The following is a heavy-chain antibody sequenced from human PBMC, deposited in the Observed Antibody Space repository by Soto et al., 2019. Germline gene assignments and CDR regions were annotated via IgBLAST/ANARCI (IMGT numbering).Heavy chain of an antibody. CDR2: IFYTGST. Sequence: PSETLSLTCNLSGGSVMPHYWSWIRQSPGERPAWLGFIFYTGSTTYDPSLKGRGTTSLDTSKSQFSLPLTSATAADTAVYFCAREGSSGWYGVDYWGQGTLVTVSS. D-gene: IGHD6-19*01. CDR3: AREGSSGWYGVDY. V-gene: IGHV4-59*02. CDR1: GGSVMPHY. J-gene: IGHJ4*02.